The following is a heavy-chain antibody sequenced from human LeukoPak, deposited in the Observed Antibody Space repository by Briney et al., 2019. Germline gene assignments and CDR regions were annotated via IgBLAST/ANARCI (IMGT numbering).Heavy chain of an antibody. CDR3: AKDHTEFDY. J-gene: IGHJ4*02. Sequence: GGSLRLSCAASGFTFSSYAISWVRQAPGKGLEGVSAISGSGGSTYYADSVRGRFTISRDNSKNTLYLQMNSLRAEDTAVYYCAKDHTEFDYWGQGTLVTVSS. V-gene: IGHV3-23*01. CDR2: ISGSGGST. CDR1: GFTFSSYA. D-gene: IGHD1-14*01.